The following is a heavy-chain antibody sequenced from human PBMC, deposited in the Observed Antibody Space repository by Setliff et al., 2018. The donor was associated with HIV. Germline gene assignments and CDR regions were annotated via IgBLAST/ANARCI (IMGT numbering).Heavy chain of an antibody. CDR1: GFTFSTYA. D-gene: IGHD3-10*01. CDR2: ISGGGGTT. Sequence: PEGSLRLSCAASGFTFSTYAMTWVRQGPGKGLEWVSGISGGGGTTYYADSVKGRFTISRDNSEDTLFLQMDSLRAEDTAVYYCAKDVSDRFGVLSDPPGGQGTLVTVSS. J-gene: IGHJ4*02. CDR3: AKDVSDRFGVLSDPP. V-gene: IGHV3-23*01.